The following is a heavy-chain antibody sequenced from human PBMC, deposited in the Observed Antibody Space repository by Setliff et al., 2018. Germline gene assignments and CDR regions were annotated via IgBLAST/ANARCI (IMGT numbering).Heavy chain of an antibody. CDR3: VGSGTYSY. Sequence: PGGSLRLSCAASGFTVSSFSMHWVRQAPVKGLDWVATLSDDGSNEFYADSVKCRFTISRDNARNSLSLQMNSLRSEDTAVYYCVGSGTYSYWGQGTLVTVSS. J-gene: IGHJ4*02. CDR2: LSDDGSNE. CDR1: GFTVSSFS. V-gene: IGHV3-30*03. D-gene: IGHD3-10*01.